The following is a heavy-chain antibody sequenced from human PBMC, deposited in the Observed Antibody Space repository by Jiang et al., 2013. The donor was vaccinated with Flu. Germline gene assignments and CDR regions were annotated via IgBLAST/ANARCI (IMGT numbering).Heavy chain of an antibody. V-gene: IGHV1-69*01. J-gene: IGHJ3*02. CDR2: FVTLFRTT. CDR3: ATAPRGRGYSYGIGAFDI. D-gene: IGHD5-12*01. Sequence: SGAEVKKPGSSVKVSCKASGGGFSSSLSWLRQAPGQGLEWMGGFVTLFRTTNYAQKFQGRVTITADDPTSTAYMDLTSLTSEDTAMYYCATAPRGRGYSYGIGAFDIWGQGTRVTVSS. CDR1: GGGFSSS.